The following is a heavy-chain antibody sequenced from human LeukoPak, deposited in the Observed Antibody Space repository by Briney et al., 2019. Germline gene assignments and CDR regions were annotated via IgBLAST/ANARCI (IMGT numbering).Heavy chain of an antibody. CDR1: GFTFDDYA. J-gene: IGHJ6*03. Sequence: PGRSLRLSCAASGFTFDDYAMHWVRQAPGKGLEWVSGISWNSGNIGYADSVKGRFTISRDNAKNSLYLQMNSLRAEDTALYYCAKGGIHRGYYYYYMDVWGKGTTVIISS. CDR3: AKGGIHRGYYYYYMDV. V-gene: IGHV3-9*01. D-gene: IGHD6-13*01. CDR2: ISWNSGNI.